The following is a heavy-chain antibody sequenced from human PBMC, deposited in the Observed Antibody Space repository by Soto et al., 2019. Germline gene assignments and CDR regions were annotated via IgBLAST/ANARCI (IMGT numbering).Heavy chain of an antibody. CDR2: INPIKGDT. V-gene: IGHV1-18*01. CDR3: ARVKVPAAILGSFDL. Sequence: ASVKVSCKASGYTFSTYGITWVRQAPGQGLDWMGWINPIKGDTNSAAIFQDRVTMTTDTSTRTAYMELRSLKSDDTAVYYCARVKVPAAILGSFDLWGQGTLVTVSS. CDR1: GYTFSTYG. D-gene: IGHD2-2*02. J-gene: IGHJ3*01.